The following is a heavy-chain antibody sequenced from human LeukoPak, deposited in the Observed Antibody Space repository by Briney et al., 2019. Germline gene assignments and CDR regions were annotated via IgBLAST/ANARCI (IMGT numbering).Heavy chain of an antibody. J-gene: IGHJ5*02. CDR1: GGSISSGNYY. V-gene: IGHV4-61*02. CDR3: ARDPGWFDP. Sequence: SEALSLTCTVSGGSISSGNYYWSWIRQPAGKGLEWIGRIYTSGSTNYNPSLKSRVTISVDTSKNQFSLKLSSVTAADTAVYYCARDPGWFDPWAREPWSPSPQ. CDR2: IYTSGST.